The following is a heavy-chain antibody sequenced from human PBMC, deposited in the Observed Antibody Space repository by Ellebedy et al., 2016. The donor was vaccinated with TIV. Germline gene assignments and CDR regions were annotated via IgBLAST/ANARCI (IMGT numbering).Heavy chain of an antibody. CDR3: AREGGDTGKFNY. Sequence: SVKVSXKASGYTFTSYGISWVRQAPGQGLEWMGGIIPIFGTANYAQKFQGRVTITADESTSTAYMELSSLRSEDTAVYYCAREGGDTGKFNYWGQGTLVTVSS. CDR1: GYTFTSYG. V-gene: IGHV1-69*13. CDR2: IIPIFGTA. D-gene: IGHD5-18*01. J-gene: IGHJ4*02.